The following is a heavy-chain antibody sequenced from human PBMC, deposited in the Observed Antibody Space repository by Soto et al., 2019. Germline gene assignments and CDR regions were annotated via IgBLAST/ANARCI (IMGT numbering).Heavy chain of an antibody. CDR3: AKDSPFIVVVTATLDY. CDR2: ISGSGGST. J-gene: IGHJ4*02. CDR1: GFTFNSYA. D-gene: IGHD2-21*02. Sequence: GGSLRLSCAASGFTFNSYAMSWVRQAPGKGLEWVSAISGSGGSTYYADSVKGRFTISRDNSKNTLYLQMNSLRAEDTAVYYCAKDSPFIVVVTATLDYWGQGTLVTVSS. V-gene: IGHV3-23*01.